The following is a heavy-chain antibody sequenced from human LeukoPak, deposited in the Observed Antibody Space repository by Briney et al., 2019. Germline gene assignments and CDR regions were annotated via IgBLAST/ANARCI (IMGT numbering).Heavy chain of an antibody. CDR3: ARHRGGLDY. V-gene: IGHV4-39*01. CDR1: GGSISSYY. D-gene: IGHD3-10*01. J-gene: IGHJ3*01. Sequence: SETLSLTCSVSGGSISSYYWGWIRQPPGKGLEWIGSIYYSGGSYYNPSLKSRVTISVDTSKSQFSLRLNSVTAADTAVYYCARHRGGLDYWGQGTMVTVSS. CDR2: IYYSGGS.